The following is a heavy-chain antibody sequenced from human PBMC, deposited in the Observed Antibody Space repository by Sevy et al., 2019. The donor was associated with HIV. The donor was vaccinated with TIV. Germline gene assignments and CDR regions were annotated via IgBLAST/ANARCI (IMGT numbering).Heavy chain of an antibody. D-gene: IGHD6-19*01. Sequence: GGSLRLSCAASGFTFSSYGMHWVRQAPGKGLEWVAVISYDGSNKYYADSVKGRFTISRDKSKNTLYLQMNSLRAEDTAVYYCAKDRATAVAGNYYYGMDVWGQGTTVTVSS. CDR2: ISYDGSNK. CDR3: AKDRATAVAGNYYYGMDV. V-gene: IGHV3-30*18. CDR1: GFTFSSYG. J-gene: IGHJ6*02.